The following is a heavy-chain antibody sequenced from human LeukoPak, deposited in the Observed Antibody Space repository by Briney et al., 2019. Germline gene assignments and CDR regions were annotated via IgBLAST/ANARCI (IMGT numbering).Heavy chain of an antibody. CDR2: INPSGGST. CDR3: ARDYSSSYGGTTY. V-gene: IGHV1-46*01. CDR1: GYTFTSYY. Sequence: ASVKVSCKASGYTFTSYYMHWVRQAPGQGLEWMGIINPSGGSTNYAQKLQGRVTMTTDTSTSTAYMELRSLRSDDTAVYYCARDYSSSYGGTTYWGQGTLVTVSS. D-gene: IGHD6-6*01. J-gene: IGHJ4*02.